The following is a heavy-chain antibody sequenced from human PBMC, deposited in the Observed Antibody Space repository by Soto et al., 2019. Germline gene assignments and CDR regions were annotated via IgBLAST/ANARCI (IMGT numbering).Heavy chain of an antibody. J-gene: IGHJ4*02. V-gene: IGHV3-23*01. CDR1: GFAFSSSA. CDR3: AKWAPSAKMGVTSH. D-gene: IGHD1-26*01. Sequence: EVQLLESGGGLAQPGGSLRLSCAASGFAFSSSAMAWIRQTPGKGLQWVSAITVAGGGIYYADSVKGRFTISRDNSKKTLYLQMNSLSAEDTAQYFCAKWAPSAKMGVTSHWGQGTLVTVSS. CDR2: ITVAGGGI.